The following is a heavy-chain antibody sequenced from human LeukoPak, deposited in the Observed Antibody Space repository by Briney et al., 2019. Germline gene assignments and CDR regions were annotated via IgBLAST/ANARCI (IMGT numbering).Heavy chain of an antibody. V-gene: IGHV4-38-2*02. J-gene: IGHJ4*02. Sequence: SETLSLTSTDSVYSTSSAYYWSWFPQPPAKGLEWIRSIYHSGSTYYNPSLKSRVTISVDTSKNQFSLKLTSVTAADTAVYYCARVRGYCSSTICYRYYFDYWGQGTLVTVSS. CDR1: VYSTSSAYY. D-gene: IGHD2-2*01. CDR2: IYHSGST. CDR3: ARVRGYCSSTICYRYYFDY.